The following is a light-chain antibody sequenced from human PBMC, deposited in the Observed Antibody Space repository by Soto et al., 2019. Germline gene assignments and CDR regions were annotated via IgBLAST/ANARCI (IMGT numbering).Light chain of an antibody. Sequence: DIQVTQSPSTLSASVGDRVTITCRASQSLNDWLAWYQQKPGKAPKLLIYKASGLESGVPSRFSGSGSGTEFPLPISSLQPDDFATYYCQQYNGYPWTFGQGTKVEIK. CDR2: KAS. CDR1: QSLNDW. J-gene: IGKJ1*01. CDR3: QQYNGYPWT. V-gene: IGKV1-5*03.